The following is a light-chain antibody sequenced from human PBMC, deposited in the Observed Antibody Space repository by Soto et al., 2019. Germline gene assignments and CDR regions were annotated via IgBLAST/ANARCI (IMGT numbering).Light chain of an antibody. CDR3: QQHNDWPT. V-gene: IGKV3-11*01. Sequence: EIVLTQSPATLSLSPVERATLSCRASQSVSSYLAWYQQKPGQAPRLLIYDASTRATGIPARFSGSGSGTEFILTISSVESEDFAIYYCQQHNDWPTFGQGTRLEIK. CDR2: DAS. J-gene: IGKJ5*01. CDR1: QSVSSY.